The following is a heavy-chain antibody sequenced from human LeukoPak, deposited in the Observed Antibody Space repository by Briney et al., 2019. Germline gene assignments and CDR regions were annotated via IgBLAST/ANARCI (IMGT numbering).Heavy chain of an antibody. V-gene: IGHV3-23*01. J-gene: IGHJ3*02. CDR2: ISGSGGST. CDR1: GFTFSSYA. CDR3: AKVEIPTPNDAFDI. Sequence: GGSLRLSCAASGFTFSSYAISWVRQAPGKGLEWLSSISGSGGSTYYADSVKGRFTISRDNSKSTLYLQMNSLRAEDTAVYFCAKVEIPTPNDAFDIWGQGTMVTVSS. D-gene: IGHD5-24*01.